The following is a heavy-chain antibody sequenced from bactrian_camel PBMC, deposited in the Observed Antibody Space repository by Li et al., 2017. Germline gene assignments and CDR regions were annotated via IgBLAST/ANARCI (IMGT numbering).Heavy chain of an antibody. Sequence: HVQLVESGGGSVQTGGSLKLSCVVSGYKDHYMAWFRQAPGNEREAVAFIDTSGGTNYAYSVAGRFTITQDNGKNTVYLQMNSLKPEDTAMYYCAADHNRGCMGWPTFEYDYTGQGTQVTVS. D-gene: IGHD3*01. CDR1: GYKDHY. J-gene: IGHJ4*01. V-gene: IGHV3S53*01. CDR3: AADHNRGCMGWPTFEYDY. CDR2: IDTSGGT.